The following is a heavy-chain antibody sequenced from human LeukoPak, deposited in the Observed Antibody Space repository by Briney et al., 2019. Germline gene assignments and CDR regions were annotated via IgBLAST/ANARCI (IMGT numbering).Heavy chain of an antibody. V-gene: IGHV1-2*06. Sequence: GASVKVSCKASGYTFTGYSMHWVRQAPGQGLEWMGRINPNSGGTNYAQKFQGRVTMTRDTSMSTAYMELSRLRSDDTAVYYCAREGAYSSNYYGDWGQGTLVTVSS. CDR1: GYTFTGYS. J-gene: IGHJ4*02. CDR3: AREGAYSSNYYGD. CDR2: INPNSGGT. D-gene: IGHD6-13*01.